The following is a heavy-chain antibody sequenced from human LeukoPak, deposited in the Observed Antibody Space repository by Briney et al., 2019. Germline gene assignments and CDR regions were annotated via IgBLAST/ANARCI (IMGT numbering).Heavy chain of an antibody. J-gene: IGHJ4*02. CDR1: GYTFTSYG. V-gene: IGHV1-18*01. CDR3: ARDTWNDYYDSSGYFDY. Sequence: ASVKVSCKASGYTFTSYGISWVRQAPGQGLEWMGWISAYNGNTNYAQKLQGRVTMTTDTSTSTAYMELRSLRSDDTAVYYCARDTWNDYYDSSGYFDYWGQGTLVTVSS. D-gene: IGHD3-22*01. CDR2: ISAYNGNT.